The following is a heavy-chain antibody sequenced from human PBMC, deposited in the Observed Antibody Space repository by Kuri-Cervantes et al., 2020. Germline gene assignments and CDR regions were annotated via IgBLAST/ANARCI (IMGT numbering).Heavy chain of an antibody. J-gene: IGHJ4*02. V-gene: IGHV1-8*01. CDR3: AKREYRYGELDY. D-gene: IGHD5-18*01. CDR2: RNPNSGNT. Sequence: ASVKVSCKASGYTFTSYDINWVRQATGQGLEWMGWRNPNSGNTGYAQKFQGRVTMTRNTSISTAYMELSTLRSEDTAVYYCAKREYRYGELDYWGQGTLVTVSS. CDR1: GYTFTSYD.